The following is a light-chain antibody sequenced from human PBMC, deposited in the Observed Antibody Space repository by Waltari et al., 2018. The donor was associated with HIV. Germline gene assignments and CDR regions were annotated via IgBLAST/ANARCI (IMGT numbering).Light chain of an antibody. CDR2: GAS. J-gene: IGKJ5*01. Sequence: ESVLTQSPVTLSLSPGERATLSCRASQTISNTSLAWYQQRPGQAPRLLIFGASSRATGIPDRFSGSGSGTDFTLTISRLQPEDFAVYYCQHYGSSLITFGQGTRLEIK. CDR3: QHYGSSLIT. CDR1: QTISNTS. V-gene: IGKV3-20*01.